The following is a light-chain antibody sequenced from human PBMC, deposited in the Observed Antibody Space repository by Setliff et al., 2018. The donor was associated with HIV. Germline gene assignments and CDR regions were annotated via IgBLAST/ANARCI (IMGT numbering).Light chain of an antibody. CDR1: GSDVGRYNY. V-gene: IGLV2-14*01. CDR3: SSYTSITTVV. CDR2: EVS. J-gene: IGLJ2*01. Sequence: QSVLTQPASVSGSPGQSITISCTGTGSDVGRYNYVSWYQHHPGKAPKLMIYEVSNRPSGVSNRFSGSKSGNAASLTITGLQADDEADYYCSSYTSITTVVFGGGTKVTVL.